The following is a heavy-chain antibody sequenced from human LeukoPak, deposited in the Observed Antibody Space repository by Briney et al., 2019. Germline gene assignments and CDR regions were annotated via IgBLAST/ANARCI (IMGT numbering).Heavy chain of an antibody. CDR1: GGSISSSSYY. CDR3: ARHTIRGYDVSTFDY. V-gene: IGHV4-39*01. Sequence: SETLSLTCTVSGGSISSSSYYWGWIRQPPGKGLEWIGSIYYSGSTYYNPSLKSRVTISVDTSKNQFSLKLSSVTTADTAVYYCARHTIRGYDVSTFDYWGQGTLVTVSS. CDR2: IYYSGST. D-gene: IGHD5-12*01. J-gene: IGHJ4*02.